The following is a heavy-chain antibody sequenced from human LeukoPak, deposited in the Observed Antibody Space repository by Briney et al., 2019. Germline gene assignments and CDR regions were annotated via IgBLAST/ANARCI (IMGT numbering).Heavy chain of an antibody. CDR2: ISGSGGST. V-gene: IGHV3-23*01. Sequence: GGSLRLSCAASGFTFSSYAMSWVRQAPGKGLEWVSAISGSGGSTYYADSVKGRFTISRDNSKNTLYLQMNSLRAEDTAVYYCAKVIGRRYCSGGSCLFFDYWGQGTLVTVSS. D-gene: IGHD2-15*01. CDR1: GFTFSSYA. CDR3: AKVIGRRYCSGGSCLFFDY. J-gene: IGHJ4*02.